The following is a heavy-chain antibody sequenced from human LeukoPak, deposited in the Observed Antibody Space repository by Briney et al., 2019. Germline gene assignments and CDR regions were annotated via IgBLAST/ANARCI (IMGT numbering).Heavy chain of an antibody. Sequence: SVKVSCTASGGTFSSYAISWVRQAPGQGLEWMGRIIPILGIANYAQKFQGRVTITADKSTSTAYMELSSLRSEDTAVYYCARDPPLAYCGGDCYSLDYWGQGTLVTVSS. CDR3: ARDPPLAYCGGDCYSLDY. J-gene: IGHJ4*02. D-gene: IGHD2-21*02. V-gene: IGHV1-69*04. CDR2: IIPILGIA. CDR1: GGTFSSYA.